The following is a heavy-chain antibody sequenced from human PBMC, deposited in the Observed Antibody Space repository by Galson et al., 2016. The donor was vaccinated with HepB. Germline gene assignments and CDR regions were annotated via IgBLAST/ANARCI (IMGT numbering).Heavy chain of an antibody. CDR2: ISYDGRNK. CDR3: ARDLVDYSNSYYGMDV. J-gene: IGHJ6*02. V-gene: IGHV3-30*04. D-gene: IGHD4-11*01. Sequence: LRLSCAGSGFTFRHYALHWVRQAPGKGLQWVAVISYDGRNKYYEDSVKGRFTISRDNSKNTLYLQMSSMIPEDTAVYYCARDLVDYSNSYYGMDVWGQGTTVTVSS. CDR1: GFTFRHYA.